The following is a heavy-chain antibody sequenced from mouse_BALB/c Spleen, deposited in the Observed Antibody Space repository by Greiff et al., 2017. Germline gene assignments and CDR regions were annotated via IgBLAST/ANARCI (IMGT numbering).Heavy chain of an antibody. V-gene: IGHV1S81*02. CDR1: GYAFTSYN. CDR3: TRCLLGAMDY. J-gene: IGHJ4*01. Sequence: QVQLQQSGPELVKPGASVKVSCKASGYAFTSYNMYWVKQRPGQGLEWIGEINPSNGGTNFNEKFKSKATLTVDKSSSTAYMQLSSLTSEDSAVYYCTRCLLGAMDYWGQGTSVTVSS. D-gene: IGHD2-10*01. CDR2: INPSNGGT.